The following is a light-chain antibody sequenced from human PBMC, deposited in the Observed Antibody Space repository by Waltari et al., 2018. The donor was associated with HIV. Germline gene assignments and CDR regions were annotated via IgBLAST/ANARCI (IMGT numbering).Light chain of an antibody. Sequence: QDPAVSVALGQTVRITCQGDSLRSYYASWYQQKPGQAPLLVVYGNDKRPSGIPDRFSGSSSGNTASLTITGAQAEDEADYYCNSRDSSGHHLVFATGTTVTVL. CDR3: NSRDSSGHHLV. V-gene: IGLV3-19*01. J-gene: IGLJ1*01. CDR1: SLRSYY. CDR2: GND.